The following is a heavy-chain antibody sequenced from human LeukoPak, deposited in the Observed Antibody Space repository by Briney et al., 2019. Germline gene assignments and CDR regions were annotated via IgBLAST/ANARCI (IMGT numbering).Heavy chain of an antibody. Sequence: GGSLRLSCAASGFTFSSYAMSWVRQAPGKGLEWVSAISGSGGSTYYADSVKGRFTISRDNSKNTLYLQMNSLRADDTAVYYCAKDSMIVVIITAGFDYWGQGTLVTVSS. J-gene: IGHJ4*02. CDR3: AKDSMIVVIITAGFDY. CDR1: GFTFSSYA. D-gene: IGHD3-22*01. CDR2: ISGSGGST. V-gene: IGHV3-23*01.